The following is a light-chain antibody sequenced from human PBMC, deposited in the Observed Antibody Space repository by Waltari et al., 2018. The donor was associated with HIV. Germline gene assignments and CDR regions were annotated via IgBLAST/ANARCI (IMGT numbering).Light chain of an antibody. CDR3: QQYYLYPWT. Sequence: DIQMTQSLSTLSASIGDRATITCRASQSISNWLAWYQQKPGKAPKLLIYKASTLEGGVPSRFSGSGSGTEFNLTINSLQPDDFSTYFCQQYYLYPWTFGQGAKVEI. V-gene: IGKV1-5*03. CDR2: KAS. J-gene: IGKJ1*01. CDR1: QSISNW.